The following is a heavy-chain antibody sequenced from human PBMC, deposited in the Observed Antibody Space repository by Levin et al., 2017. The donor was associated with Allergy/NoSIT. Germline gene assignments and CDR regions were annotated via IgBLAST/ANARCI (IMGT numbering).Heavy chain of an antibody. V-gene: IGHV4-59*01. CDR3: ARGLRGYTFCDL. CDR2: IFYTGNT. J-gene: IGHJ5*02. D-gene: IGHD5-18*01. CDR1: GGFISTFY. Sequence: SQTLSLTCTVSGGFISTFYWTWIRQPPGKGLEWIGWIFYTGNTNYNPSLKSRVTISLDTSNKQISLKMTSVSAADTAVYFCARGLRGYTFCDLWGQGALVTVSS.